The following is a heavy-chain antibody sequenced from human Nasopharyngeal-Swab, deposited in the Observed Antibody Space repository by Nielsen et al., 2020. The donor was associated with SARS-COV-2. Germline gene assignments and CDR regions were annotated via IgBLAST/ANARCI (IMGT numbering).Heavy chain of an antibody. Sequence: GGSLRLSCAASGFSFSDYYMSWIRQAPGKGLEWISYISSSGGTIYSADSVKGRFTISRDNAKNSLYLQMNSLRAEDTAVYYCAKGGGTTGTVGLDIWGQGTMVTVSS. V-gene: IGHV3-11*04. J-gene: IGHJ3*02. CDR3: AKGGGTTGTVGLDI. D-gene: IGHD1-1*01. CDR1: GFSFSDYY. CDR2: ISSSGGTI.